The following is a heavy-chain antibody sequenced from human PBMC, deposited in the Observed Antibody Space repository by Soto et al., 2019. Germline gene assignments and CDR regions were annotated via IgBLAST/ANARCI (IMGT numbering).Heavy chain of an antibody. CDR2: IYHSGST. Sequence: SETLSLTCAVSGGSISSSNWWSWVRQPPGKGLEWIGEIYHSGSTNYNPSLKSRVTISVDKSKNQFSLKLSSVTAADTAVYYCARKYSSSWQPYNWFDPWGQGTLVTVSS. D-gene: IGHD6-13*01. CDR3: ARKYSSSWQPYNWFDP. CDR1: GGSISSSNW. V-gene: IGHV4-4*02. J-gene: IGHJ5*02.